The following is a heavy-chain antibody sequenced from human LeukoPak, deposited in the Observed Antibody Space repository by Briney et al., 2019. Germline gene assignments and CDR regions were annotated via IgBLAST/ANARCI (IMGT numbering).Heavy chain of an antibody. CDR2: IYYRSGWHN. CDR1: GDSVSSNSAV. V-gene: IGHV6-1*01. CDR3: ARDPDISSSPEFP. J-gene: IGHJ5*02. Sequence: SQTLSLTCAISGDSVSSNSAVWNWIRQSPSRGLEWLGRIYYRSGWHNEYAESVKSRISINPDTSKNQFSLHLNSVTPEDTAVYYCARDPDISSSPEFPWGQGTLVTVSS. D-gene: IGHD6-6*01.